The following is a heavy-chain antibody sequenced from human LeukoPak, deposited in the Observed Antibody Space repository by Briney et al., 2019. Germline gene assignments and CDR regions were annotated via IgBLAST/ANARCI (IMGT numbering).Heavy chain of an antibody. CDR2: IENDESDK. CDR1: GFTLSYYG. J-gene: IGHJ4*02. Sequence: PGGSPRLSCAASGFTLSYYGMHWVRQAPGKGLERVAFIENDESDKYYADSVKGRFTISRDNSKNTLYLQMNSLRAEDTAVYYCAKDGYCSGGSCYPKHFDYWGQGTLVTVSS. V-gene: IGHV3-30*02. D-gene: IGHD2-15*01. CDR3: AKDGYCSGGSCYPKHFDY.